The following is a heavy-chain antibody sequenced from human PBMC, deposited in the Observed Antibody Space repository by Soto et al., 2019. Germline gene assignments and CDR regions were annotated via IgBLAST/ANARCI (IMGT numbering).Heavy chain of an antibody. Sequence: TFSSYWMSWVRQAPGKGLEWVANIKQDGSEKYYVDSVKGRFTISRDNAKNSLYLQMNSLRAEDTAVYYCARLLYYGMDVWGQGTTVTVSS. J-gene: IGHJ6*02. V-gene: IGHV3-7*03. CDR3: ARLLYYGMDV. D-gene: IGHD2-15*01. CDR1: TFSSYW. CDR2: IKQDGSEK.